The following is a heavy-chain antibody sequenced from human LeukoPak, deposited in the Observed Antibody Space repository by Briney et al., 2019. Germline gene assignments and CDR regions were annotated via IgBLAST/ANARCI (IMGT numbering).Heavy chain of an antibody. Sequence: GGSLRLSCAASGFTFSTHAMSWVRQAPGKGLEWVSDISASGGSTYYADSVKGRFTVSRDNSKNTVYLQMSSLRADDTALYYCAKGPRQQLVTRFDNWGQGTLVTGSS. D-gene: IGHD6-13*01. V-gene: IGHV3-23*01. CDR2: ISASGGST. CDR3: AKGPRQQLVTRFDN. J-gene: IGHJ4*02. CDR1: GFTFSTHA.